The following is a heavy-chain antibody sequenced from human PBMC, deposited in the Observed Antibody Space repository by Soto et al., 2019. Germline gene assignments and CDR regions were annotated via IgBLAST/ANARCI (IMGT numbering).Heavy chain of an antibody. CDR3: ASSSMASSDY. CDR2: ISYDGSNK. CDR1: GFTFSSYG. V-gene: IGHV3-30*03. J-gene: IGHJ4*02. D-gene: IGHD6-6*01. Sequence: GGSLRLSCAASGFTFSSYGMHWVRQAPGKVLEWVAVISYDGSNKYYADSVKGRFTISRDNSKNTLYLQMNSLRAEDTAVYYCASSSMASSDYWGQGTLVTVSS.